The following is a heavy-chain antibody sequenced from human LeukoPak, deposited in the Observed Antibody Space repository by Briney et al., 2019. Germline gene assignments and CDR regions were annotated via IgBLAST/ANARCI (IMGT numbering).Heavy chain of an antibody. CDR2: IYHSGST. V-gene: IGHV4-59*01. J-gene: IGHJ4*02. CDR1: GGSISSYY. Sequence: PSETLSLTCTVSGGSISSYYWSWIRQPPGKGLEWIGYIYHSGSTKYNPSLKSRVTISVDTSKNQFSLKLSSVTAADTAVYYCAMGVGAPEDLAVAADFDYWGQGTLVTVSS. D-gene: IGHD6-19*01. CDR3: AMGVGAPEDLAVAADFDY.